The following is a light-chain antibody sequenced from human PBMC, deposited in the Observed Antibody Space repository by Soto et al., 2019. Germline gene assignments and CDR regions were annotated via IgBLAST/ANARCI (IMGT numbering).Light chain of an antibody. CDR3: HPLNRTPT. CDR2: AAY. Sequence: IQVTQSPSSLSASVGDRITITCRASQGVSTYLAWYQQKPGKAPKLLIYAAYTLQSGVPSRFSGGGSGTDFTLTISILQPEDFATYYCHPLNRTPTFGGGTKVEIK. CDR1: QGVSTY. J-gene: IGKJ4*01. V-gene: IGKV1-9*01.